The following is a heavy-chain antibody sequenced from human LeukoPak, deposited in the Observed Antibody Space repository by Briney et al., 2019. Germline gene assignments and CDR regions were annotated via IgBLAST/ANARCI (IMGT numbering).Heavy chain of an antibody. D-gene: IGHD3-22*01. CDR3: ARVDYYDSSGYGGFDY. V-gene: IGHV1-69*05. Sequence: SVKVSCKASGGTFSSYAISWVRQAPGQGLEWMGGIIPIFGTANYAQKFQGRVTITTDESTSTAYMELSSLRSEDTAVYYCARVDYYDSSGYGGFDYWGQETLVTVSS. CDR2: IIPIFGTA. J-gene: IGHJ4*02. CDR1: GGTFSSYA.